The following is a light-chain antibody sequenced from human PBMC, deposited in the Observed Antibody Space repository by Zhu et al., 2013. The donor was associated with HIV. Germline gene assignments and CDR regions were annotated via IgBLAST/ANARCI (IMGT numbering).Light chain of an antibody. CDR3: QQYDNFPPT. Sequence: AIQLTQSPSSLSASVGDRVTITCRASQDISSALAWYQQKPGKDPKLLIYDASILESGVPSRFSGSGSGTDFTLTISSLQPEDFATYYCQQYDNFPPTFGQGTKVEIK. J-gene: IGKJ2*01. CDR2: DAS. CDR1: QDISSA. V-gene: IGKV1D-13*01.